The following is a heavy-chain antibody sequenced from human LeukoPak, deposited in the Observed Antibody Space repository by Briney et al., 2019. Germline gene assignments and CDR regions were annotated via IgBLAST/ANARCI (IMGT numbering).Heavy chain of an antibody. Sequence: SETLSLTCAVYGGSFSSYYWSWIRQPPGKGLKWIGNIYYSGYTTYSPSLRSRVTISVDTSKNQFSLKLNSVTAADTAVYYCAKSNGYGLIDIWGQGTMVTVSS. V-gene: IGHV4-59*12. J-gene: IGHJ3*02. CDR2: IYYSGYT. D-gene: IGHD3-22*01. CDR3: AKSNGYGLIDI. CDR1: GGSFSSYY.